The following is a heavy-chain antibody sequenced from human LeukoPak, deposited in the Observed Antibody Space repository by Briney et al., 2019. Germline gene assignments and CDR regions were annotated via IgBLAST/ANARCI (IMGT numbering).Heavy chain of an antibody. CDR2: ISSSSSYI. J-gene: IGHJ6*03. Sequence: HWGSLRLSCAASEFNFSSYSMNWVRQAPGKGLEGVSSISSSSSYIYYADSVKGRFTISRDNAKNSLYLQMNSLRAEDTAVYYCARGFSSGWDYYYYMDVWGKGTTVTVSS. V-gene: IGHV3-21*01. CDR3: ARGFSSGWDYYYYMDV. CDR1: EFNFSSYS. D-gene: IGHD6-19*01.